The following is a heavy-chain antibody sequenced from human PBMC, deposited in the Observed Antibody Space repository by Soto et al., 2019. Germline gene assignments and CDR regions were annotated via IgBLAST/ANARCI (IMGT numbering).Heavy chain of an antibody. CDR1: GGTFSSYA. D-gene: IGHD3-3*01. V-gene: IGHV1-69*13. CDR2: IIPIFGTA. CDR3: ARGVRKTDDFWSGYLDRFDY. J-gene: IGHJ4*02. Sequence: SVKVSCKASGGTFSSYAISWVRQAPGQGLEWMGGIIPIFGTANYAQKFQGRVTITADESTSTAYMELSSLRSEDTAVYYCARGVRKTDDFWSGYLDRFDYWGQGTLVTVSS.